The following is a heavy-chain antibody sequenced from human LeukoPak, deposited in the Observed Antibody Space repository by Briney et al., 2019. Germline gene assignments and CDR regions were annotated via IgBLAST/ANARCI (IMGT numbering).Heavy chain of an antibody. CDR3: ARPMITYNDWFDP. D-gene: IGHD3-16*01. CDR2: IYYSGST. V-gene: IGHV4-39*01. Sequence: PSQTLSLTCTVSGGSISSSSYYWGWIRQPPGKGLEWIGSIYYSGSTYYNPSLKSRVTISVDTSKNQFSLKLSSVTAADTAVYYCARPMITYNDWFDPWGQGTLVTVSS. J-gene: IGHJ5*02. CDR1: GGSISSSSYY.